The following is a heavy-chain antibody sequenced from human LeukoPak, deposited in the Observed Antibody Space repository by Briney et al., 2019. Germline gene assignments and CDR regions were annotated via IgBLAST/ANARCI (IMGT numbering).Heavy chain of an antibody. CDR3: ARAGATTRISYYYGMDV. V-gene: IGHV1-18*01. CDR2: ISAYNGNT. J-gene: IGHJ6*02. CDR1: GYTFTNYG. Sequence: ASVKVSCKASGYTFTNYGISWVRQAPGQGLEWMGWISAYNGNTNYAQKLLGRVTMTTDTSTSTAYMELRSLRSDDTAVYYCARAGATTRISYYYGMDVWGQGTTVTVSS. D-gene: IGHD1-26*01.